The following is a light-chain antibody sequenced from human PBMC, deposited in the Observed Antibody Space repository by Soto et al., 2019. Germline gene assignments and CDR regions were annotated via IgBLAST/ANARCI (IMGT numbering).Light chain of an antibody. CDR3: QKYNSAPAEFT. J-gene: IGKJ3*01. V-gene: IGKV1-27*01. CDR2: AAS. Sequence: DIQMTQSPSSLSASVGDRVTITCRASQGISNYLAWYQQKPGKVPKLLIYAASTLQSGVPSRFSGSGSGTDFTLTISSLQPEDVATYYCQKYNSAPAEFTFGPGTKVDIK. CDR1: QGISNY.